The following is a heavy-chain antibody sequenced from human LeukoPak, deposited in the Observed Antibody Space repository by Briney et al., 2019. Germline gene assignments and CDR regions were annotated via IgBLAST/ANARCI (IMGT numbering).Heavy chain of an antibody. D-gene: IGHD3-22*01. V-gene: IGHV3-30*18. CDR3: AKDRGYSNYGMDV. CDR2: ISYDGSNK. Sequence: GGSLRLSCAASGFTFSSYAMHWVRQAPGKGLEWVAVISYDGSNKYYADSVKGRFTISRDNSKNTLHLQMNCLRAEDTAVYYCAKDRGYSNYGMDVWGQGTTVTVSS. J-gene: IGHJ6*02. CDR1: GFTFSSYA.